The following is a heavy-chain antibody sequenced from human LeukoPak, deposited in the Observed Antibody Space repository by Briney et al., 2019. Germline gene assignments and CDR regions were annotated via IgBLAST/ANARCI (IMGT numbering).Heavy chain of an antibody. J-gene: IGHJ2*01. Sequence: SQTLSLTCAIAGDSVSNSGGAWNWIRQSPSRGLEWLGRTYYRSKWYNDYAVSVKGRITINPDTSKNQFSLQLNSVTPEDTAVYYCARDSSSGWYWYFDLWGRGTQVTVSS. D-gene: IGHD6-19*01. CDR2: TYYRSKWYN. CDR1: GDSVSNSGGA. V-gene: IGHV6-1*01. CDR3: ARDSSSGWYWYFDL.